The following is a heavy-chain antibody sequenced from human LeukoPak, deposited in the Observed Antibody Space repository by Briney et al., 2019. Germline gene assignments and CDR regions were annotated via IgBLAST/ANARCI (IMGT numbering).Heavy chain of an antibody. V-gene: IGHV3-13*01. CDR2: IGTAGDT. Sequence: HPGGSLRLSCAASGFTFSSYDMHWVRQATGKGLEWVSAIGTAGDTYYPGSVKGRFTISRDNAKNSLYLQMNSLRAEDTAVYYCARGIATGIDFFDPWGQGTLVTVSS. CDR3: ARGIATGIDFFDP. D-gene: IGHD6-13*01. J-gene: IGHJ5*02. CDR1: GFTFSSYD.